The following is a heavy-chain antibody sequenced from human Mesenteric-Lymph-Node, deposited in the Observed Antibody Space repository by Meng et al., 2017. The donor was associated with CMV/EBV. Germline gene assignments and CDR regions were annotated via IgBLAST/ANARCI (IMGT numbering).Heavy chain of an antibody. J-gene: IGHJ4*02. Sequence: GFSLSAIGLGVGWIRQPPGKAPEWLALIYWDDNKRYNPSLQSRLTIMKDTSKNQVVLTVSDVDPVDTATYYCAHRRRTETVATIFDFWGQGTLVTVSS. CDR1: GFSLSAIGLG. CDR2: IYWDDNK. CDR3: AHRRRTETVATIFDF. D-gene: IGHD5-12*01. V-gene: IGHV2-5*02.